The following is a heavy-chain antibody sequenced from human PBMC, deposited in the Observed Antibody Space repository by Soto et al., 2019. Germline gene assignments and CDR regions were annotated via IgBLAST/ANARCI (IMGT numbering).Heavy chain of an antibody. CDR1: GYIFSNYY. Sequence: QVQLVQSGAEVKKPGASVKVSCKASGYIFSNYYIHWVRQAPGQRLEWMGIINPSGSSTRYAQKLQGRVTMTRDTSASTVYMELSSLRLEDTAVYYCARDVGDSGSHWFDPWGQGSLVTVSS. J-gene: IGHJ5*02. D-gene: IGHD1-26*01. V-gene: IGHV1-46*01. CDR3: ARDVGDSGSHWFDP. CDR2: INPSGSST.